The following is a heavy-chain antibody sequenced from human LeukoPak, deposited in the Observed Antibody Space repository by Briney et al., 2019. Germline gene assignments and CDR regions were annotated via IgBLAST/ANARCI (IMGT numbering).Heavy chain of an antibody. CDR2: TYYRSKWYT. J-gene: IGHJ4*02. Sequence: SQTLPLTCAISGDSISRNTITWNWIRQSPSRGLEWLGRTYYRSKWYTEYAVSVKSRITINPDTSKNQFSLQLSSVNPEDTAVYYCARLGSGSNYWGQGTLVTVSS. CDR1: GDSISRNTIT. D-gene: IGHD3-10*01. CDR3: ARLGSGSNY. V-gene: IGHV6-1*01.